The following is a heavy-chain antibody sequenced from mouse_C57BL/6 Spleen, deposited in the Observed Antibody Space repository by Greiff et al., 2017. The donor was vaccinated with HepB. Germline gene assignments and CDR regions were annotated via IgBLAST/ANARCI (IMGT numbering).Heavy chain of an antibody. CDR1: GFTFSSYG. CDR2: ISSGGSYT. D-gene: IGHD1-1*01. CDR3: ARQRITTVVATHWYFDV. J-gene: IGHJ1*03. V-gene: IGHV5-6*01. Sequence: EVKLVESGGDLVKPGGSLKLSCAASGFTFSSYGMSWVRQTPDKRLEWVATISSGGSYTYYPDSVKGRFTISRDNAKNTLYLQMSSLKSEDTAMYYCARQRITTVVATHWYFDVWGTGTTVTVSS.